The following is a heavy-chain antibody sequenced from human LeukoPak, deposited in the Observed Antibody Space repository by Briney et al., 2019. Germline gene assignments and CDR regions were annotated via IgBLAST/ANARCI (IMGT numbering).Heavy chain of an antibody. CDR2: ISASGGT. Sequence: SETLSLTCTVSGGSISTYYWSWIRQSPGKGLEWIADISASGGTNYNPSLESRFTVSIESSKNQFSPKLSSVTAANPAVFYCEQSPHNSAWYEKWFDPWGQGTLVTVSS. D-gene: IGHD6-19*01. CDR3: EQSPHNSAWYEKWFDP. CDR1: GGSISTYY. V-gene: IGHV4-4*08. J-gene: IGHJ5*02.